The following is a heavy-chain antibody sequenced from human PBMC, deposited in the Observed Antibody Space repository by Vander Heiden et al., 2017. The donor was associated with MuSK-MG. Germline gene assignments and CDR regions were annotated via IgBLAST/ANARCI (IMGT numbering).Heavy chain of an antibody. D-gene: IGHD3-10*01. CDR3: ARDRWVWGSRGDDVFDI. CDR2: ITGDSSYI. Sequence: EVQLVEYGGGLVQPGVALRLSWEASGLTFRSYSMSWVRQGRGKGLEWFSFITGDSSYIYYADSVKVRFTTSRDNAHNSLYLQMNSLRAEYTAVYYCARDRWVWGSRGDDVFDIWGQGTMVTVSS. J-gene: IGHJ3*02. V-gene: IGHV3-21*01. CDR1: GLTFRSYS.